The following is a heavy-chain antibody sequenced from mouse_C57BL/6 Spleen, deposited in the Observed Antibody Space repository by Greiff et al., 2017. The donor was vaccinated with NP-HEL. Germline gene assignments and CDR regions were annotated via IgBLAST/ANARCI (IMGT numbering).Heavy chain of an antibody. CDR2: ISDGGSYT. V-gene: IGHV5-4*01. CDR1: GFTFSSYA. Sequence: DVHLVESGGGLVKPGGSLKLSCAASGFTFSSYAMSWVRQTPEKRLEWVATISDGGSYTYYPDNVKGRFTISRDNAKNNLYLQMSHLKSEDTAMYYCARVFTPYWYFDVWGTGTTVTVSS. D-gene: IGHD2-12*01. J-gene: IGHJ1*03. CDR3: ARVFTPYWYFDV.